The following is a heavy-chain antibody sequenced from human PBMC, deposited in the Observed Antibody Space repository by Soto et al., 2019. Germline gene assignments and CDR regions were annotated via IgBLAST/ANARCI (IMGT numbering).Heavy chain of an antibody. J-gene: IGHJ6*02. CDR2: ISAYNGNT. Sequence: ASVKVSCKASGYTFTSYGISWVRQAPGQGLEWMGWISAYNGNTNYAQKLQSRVTMTTDTSTSTAYMELRSLRSDDTAVYYCARDARRIAAAGLGGMDVWGQGTTVTVSS. D-gene: IGHD6-13*01. CDR1: GYTFTSYG. V-gene: IGHV1-18*04. CDR3: ARDARRIAAAGLGGMDV.